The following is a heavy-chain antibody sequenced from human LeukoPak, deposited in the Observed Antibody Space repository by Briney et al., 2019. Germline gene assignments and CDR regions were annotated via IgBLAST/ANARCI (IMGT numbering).Heavy chain of an antibody. V-gene: IGHV3-15*01. Sequence: GGSLRLSCAASGFTFSNAGMSCVRHARGKGVEWVGRIKSKTDGGTTDYAAPVKGRFTISREDSKNTLYLQMNSLKTEDTAVYYCTTYVGAYSNWGDYYYYNMDVWGKGTTVTVSS. CDR1: GFTFSNAG. CDR3: TTYVGAYSNWGDYYYYNMDV. CDR2: IKSKTDGGTT. J-gene: IGHJ6*03. D-gene: IGHD4-11*01.